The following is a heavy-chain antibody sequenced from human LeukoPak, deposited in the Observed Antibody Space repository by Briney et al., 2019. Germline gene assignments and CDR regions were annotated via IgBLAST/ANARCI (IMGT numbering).Heavy chain of an antibody. D-gene: IGHD2-2*01. V-gene: IGHV3-48*01. CDR1: GFTFSAYF. CDR3: ARRYCSSTSCLIDY. Sequence: GGSLRLSCAASGFTFSAYFMNWVRQAPGKGLEWVSFISSSSSTIYYADSVKGRFTISRDNAQNSLYLQMNSLRAEDTAVYYCARRYCSSTSCLIDYWGQGTLVTVSS. J-gene: IGHJ4*02. CDR2: ISSSSSTI.